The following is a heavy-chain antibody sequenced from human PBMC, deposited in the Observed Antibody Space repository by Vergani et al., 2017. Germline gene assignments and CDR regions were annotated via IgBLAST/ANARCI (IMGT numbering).Heavy chain of an antibody. CDR2: INPSGGST. Sequence: QVQLVQSGAEVKKPGASVKVSCKASGYTFTSYYMHWVRQAPGQGLEWMGIINPSGGSTSYAQKFQGRVTMTRDTSTSTVYMELDSLRSEDTAVYYCARVGAMTHRFDYWGQGTLVTVSS. J-gene: IGHJ4*02. CDR1: GYTFTSYY. D-gene: IGHD2-21*02. V-gene: IGHV1-46*01. CDR3: ARVGAMTHRFDY.